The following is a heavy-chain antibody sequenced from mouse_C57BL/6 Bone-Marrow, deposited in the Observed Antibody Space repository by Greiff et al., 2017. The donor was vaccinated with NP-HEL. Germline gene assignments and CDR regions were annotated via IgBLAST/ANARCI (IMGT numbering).Heavy chain of an antibody. D-gene: IGHD2-3*01. CDR3: ARHYDGYVGIFAY. V-gene: IGHV1-26*01. CDR1: GYTFTDYY. J-gene: IGHJ3*01. Sequence: EVQLQQSGPELVKPGASVKISCKASGYTFTDYYMNWVKQSHGKSLEWIGDINPNNGGTSYNQKFKGKATLTVDKSSSTAYMELRSLTSEDSAGYYCARHYDGYVGIFAYWGQGTLVTVSA. CDR2: INPNNGGT.